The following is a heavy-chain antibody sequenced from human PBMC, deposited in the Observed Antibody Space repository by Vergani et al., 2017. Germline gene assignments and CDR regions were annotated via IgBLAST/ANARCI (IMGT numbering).Heavy chain of an antibody. J-gene: IGHJ4*02. V-gene: IGHV1-69-2*01. D-gene: IGHD3-10*01. CDR1: GYTFTDYY. CDR2: VDPEDGEA. Sequence: EVQLIQSGAEVKKPGTTVKISCKTSGYTFTDYYIYWVQQAPGKGLEWMGRVDPEDGEAIYAEKFQGRLTISADTSMETAYLELSSLRSEDTAVYYCATWPYKYGSGWPPRDYWGQGTLVTVS. CDR3: ATWPYKYGSGWPPRDY.